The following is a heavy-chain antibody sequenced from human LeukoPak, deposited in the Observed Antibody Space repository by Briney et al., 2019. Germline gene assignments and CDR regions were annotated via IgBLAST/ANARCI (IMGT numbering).Heavy chain of an antibody. J-gene: IGHJ3*02. V-gene: IGHV4-39*01. CDR2: LYYSGST. CDR1: GGSITNNNYN. Sequence: SETLSLTCTVSGGSITNNNYNWDWIRQPPGKGLEWIGDLYYSGSTHYNPSLKSRVTISVGTSKNQFSPKLNSVTAADTAVYYCARHTRPGYSGHENAFDIWGQGTMVTVSS. CDR3: ARHTRPGYSGHENAFDI. D-gene: IGHD5-12*01.